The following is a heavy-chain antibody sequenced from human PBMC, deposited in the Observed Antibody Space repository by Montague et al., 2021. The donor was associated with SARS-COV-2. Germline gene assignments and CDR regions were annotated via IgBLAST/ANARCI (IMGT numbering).Heavy chain of an antibody. CDR2: IYYSGST. CDR3: ARKTSRGLTIFGVVTASYCFDY. D-gene: IGHD3-3*01. J-gene: IGHJ4*02. CDR1: GGSISSSSYF. Sequence: SETLSLTCTVPGGSISSSSYFWGWIRQPPGKGLEWIGSIYYSGSTYYNPSLKSRVTISVDTSKNQFSLKLSSVTAAGTAVFYCARKTSRGLTIFGVVTASYCFDYWGQGTLVTVSS. V-gene: IGHV4-39*01.